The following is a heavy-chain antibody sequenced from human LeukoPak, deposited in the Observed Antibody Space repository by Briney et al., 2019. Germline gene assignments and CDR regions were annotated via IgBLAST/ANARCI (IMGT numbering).Heavy chain of an antibody. V-gene: IGHV3-30*04. CDR1: GFTFSSYA. Sequence: PGGSLRLSCAASGFTFSSYAMHWVRQAPGKGLERVAVISYDGSNKYYADSVKGRFTISRDNSKNTLYLQMNSLRAEDTAVYYCARDSGGYNGILYYFDYWGQGTLVTVSS. D-gene: IGHD5-24*01. CDR3: ARDSGGYNGILYYFDY. J-gene: IGHJ4*02. CDR2: ISYDGSNK.